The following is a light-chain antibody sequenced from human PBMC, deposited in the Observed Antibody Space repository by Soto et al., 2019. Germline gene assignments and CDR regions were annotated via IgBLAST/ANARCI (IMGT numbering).Light chain of an antibody. J-gene: IGKJ4*01. CDR1: QSVSSN. CDR2: GAS. V-gene: IGKV3-15*01. Sequence: EIVMTQSPATLSVSPGERATLSCRASQSVSSNLAWYQQKPGQAPRLLIYGASTRATGIPARFRGSGSGTEFTLTIDSLQSEDFAVYYCQQYNDWPPAFGGGTKVEIK. CDR3: QQYNDWPPA.